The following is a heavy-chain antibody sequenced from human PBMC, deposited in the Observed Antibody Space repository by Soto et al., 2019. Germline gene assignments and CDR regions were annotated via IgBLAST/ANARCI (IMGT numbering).Heavy chain of an antibody. D-gene: IGHD3-22*01. V-gene: IGHV3-33*01. CDR2: IWYDGSNK. CDR3: ARDYDSSGFPPF. Sequence: PGGSLRLSCAASGFIFGSYGMHWVRQAPGKGLEWVAVIWYDGSNKYYADSVKGRFTISRDNSKNTLYLQMNSLRAEDTAVYYCARDYDSSGFPPFWGQGTLVTVSS. J-gene: IGHJ4*02. CDR1: GFIFGSYG.